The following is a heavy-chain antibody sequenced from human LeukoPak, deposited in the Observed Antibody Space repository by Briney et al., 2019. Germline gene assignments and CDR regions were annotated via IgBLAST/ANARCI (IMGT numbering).Heavy chain of an antibody. V-gene: IGHV3-23*01. CDR3: AKTGSSWYLKYNWFDP. D-gene: IGHD6-13*01. Sequence: GGSLRLSCAASGFTFSSYAMSWVRQAPGKGLEWVSAISGSGGSTYYADSVKGRFTISRDNSKNTLYLQMNSLRAEDTAVYYCAKTGSSWYLKYNWFDPWGQGTLVTVSS. CDR2: ISGSGGST. J-gene: IGHJ5*02. CDR1: GFTFSSYA.